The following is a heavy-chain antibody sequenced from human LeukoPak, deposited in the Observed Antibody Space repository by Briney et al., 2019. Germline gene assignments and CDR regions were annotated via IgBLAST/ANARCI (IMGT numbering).Heavy chain of an antibody. J-gene: IGHJ4*02. CDR2: ISGSGGST. CDR1: GFTFSSYA. CDR3: AKVYPALRYFDWSCIGCEY. V-gene: IGHV3-23*01. Sequence: PGGSLRLSCAASGFTFSSYAMSWVRQAPGKGLEWVSAISGSGGSTYYADSVKGRFTISRDNSKNTLYLQMNSLRAEDTAVYYCAKVYPALRYFDWSCIGCEYWGQGTLVTVSS. D-gene: IGHD3-9*01.